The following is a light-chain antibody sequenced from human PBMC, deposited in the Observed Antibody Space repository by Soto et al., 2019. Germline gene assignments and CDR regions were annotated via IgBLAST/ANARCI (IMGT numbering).Light chain of an antibody. CDR2: GAS. J-gene: IGKJ5*01. CDR3: QQYNDWPSIT. CDR1: QSVSSY. V-gene: IGKV3-15*01. Sequence: EIEMTQSPATLSVSPGEGATLSCRASQSVSSYLAWYQQKPGQAPRLLIYGASTRAAGIPARFXXXXXXXXXXXXXSSLQSEDFAAYYCQQYNDWPSITFGQGTRLEIK.